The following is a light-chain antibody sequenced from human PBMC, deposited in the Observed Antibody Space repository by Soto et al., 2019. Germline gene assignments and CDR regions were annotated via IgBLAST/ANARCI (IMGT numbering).Light chain of an antibody. CDR2: EVT. Sequence: QSALTQPASVSGSPGQSITISCTGTSSDVGGYKYVSWYQQHPGNAPKLMIYEVTNRPSGVSNRFSGSKSGHTASLTISGLRAEDEADYYCSSYTSTTPHVVFGGGTKLTVL. J-gene: IGLJ2*01. V-gene: IGLV2-14*03. CDR1: SSDVGGYKY. CDR3: SSYTSTTPHVV.